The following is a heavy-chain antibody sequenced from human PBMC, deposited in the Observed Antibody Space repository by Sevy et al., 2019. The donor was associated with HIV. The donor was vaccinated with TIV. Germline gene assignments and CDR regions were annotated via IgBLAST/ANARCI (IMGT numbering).Heavy chain of an antibody. J-gene: IGHJ6*02. CDR1: GFTFSSYA. CDR3: AKGTLVVPTVIYYYYGMSV. CDR2: ISHSGDGT. Sequence: GGSLRLSCAASGFTFSSYAMSWVRQAPGKGLEWVSAISHSGDGTYYAHSVKGRFTISRDNSKNTLYLEMNSLRAEDTAVYYCAKGTLVVPTVIYYYYGMSVWVQGTTVTVSS. V-gene: IGHV3-23*01. D-gene: IGHD2-2*02.